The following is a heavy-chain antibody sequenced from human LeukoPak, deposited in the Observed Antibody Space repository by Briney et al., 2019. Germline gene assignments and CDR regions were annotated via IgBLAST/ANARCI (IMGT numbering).Heavy chain of an antibody. J-gene: IGHJ4*02. D-gene: IGHD3-9*01. CDR2: ISGGSGST. V-gene: IGHV3-23*01. CDR3: AKFNDILTGYFDY. Sequence: GGSLPLSCAASGFTFSSYAMSWVRQSPGKGLEWVSAISGGSGSTYYAYYTDSVRGRFTISRDNSKNTLYLQMNSLRVEDTAVYFCAKFNDILTGYFDYWGQGTLVT. CDR1: GFTFSSYA.